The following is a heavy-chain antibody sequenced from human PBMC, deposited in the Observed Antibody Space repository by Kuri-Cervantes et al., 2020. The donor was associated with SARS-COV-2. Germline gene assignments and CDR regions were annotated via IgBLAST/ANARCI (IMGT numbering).Heavy chain of an antibody. CDR1: GYTFSDYY. D-gene: IGHD3-10*01. Sequence: ASVKVSCKSSGYTFSDYYMYWVRQAPGQGLEWMGWINPNSGGTNYAQKFQGWVTMTRDTSSTGYMVLSRLRSDDTAVYYCARGMVRGLIQSYYYGMDVWGQGTTVTVSS. J-gene: IGHJ6*02. V-gene: IGHV1-2*04. CDR3: ARGMVRGLIQSYYYGMDV. CDR2: INPNSGGT.